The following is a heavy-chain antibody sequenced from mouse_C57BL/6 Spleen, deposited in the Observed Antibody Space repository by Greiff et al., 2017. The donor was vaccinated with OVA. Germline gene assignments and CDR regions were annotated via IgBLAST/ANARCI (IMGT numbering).Heavy chain of an antibody. D-gene: IGHD1-1*01. V-gene: IGHV1-76*01. CDR3: ARGDYYGSSYPAWFAY. CDR1: GYTFTDYY. Sequence: LVESGAELVRPGASVKLSCKASGYTFTDYYINWVKQRPGQGLEWIARIYPGSGNTYYNEKFKGKATLTAEKSSSTAYMQLSSLTSEDSAVYFCARGDYYGSSYPAWFAYWGQGTLVTVSA. J-gene: IGHJ3*01. CDR2: IYPGSGNT.